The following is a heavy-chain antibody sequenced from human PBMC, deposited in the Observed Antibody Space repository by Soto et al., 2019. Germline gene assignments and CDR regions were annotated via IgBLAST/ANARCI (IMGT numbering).Heavy chain of an antibody. V-gene: IGHV4-34*01. D-gene: IGHD2-8*02. CDR3: ARDKITGLFDY. J-gene: IGHJ4*02. Sequence: SETLSLTCAVYGGSFSGYYWTWIRQPPGTGLEWIGEINHSGSTNYNPSLKSQVTISVDTSKNQFSLKLTSVTAADTAVYYCARDKITGLFDYWGQGTLVTVS. CDR2: INHSGST. CDR1: GGSFSGYY.